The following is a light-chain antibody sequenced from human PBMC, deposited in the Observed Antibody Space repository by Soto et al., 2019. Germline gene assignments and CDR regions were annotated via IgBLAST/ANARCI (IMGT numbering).Light chain of an antibody. CDR1: SSDVGGYNY. Sequence: QSVLTQPASVSGSPGQSITISCTGTSSDVGGYNYVSWYQHHPGKAPKLMIYGVSYRPSGVSNRFSGSKSGNTASLTISGLQAEDEADYYCSSYTSSSTLVFGGGTQLTVL. J-gene: IGLJ3*02. CDR3: SSYTSSSTLV. V-gene: IGLV2-14*03. CDR2: GVS.